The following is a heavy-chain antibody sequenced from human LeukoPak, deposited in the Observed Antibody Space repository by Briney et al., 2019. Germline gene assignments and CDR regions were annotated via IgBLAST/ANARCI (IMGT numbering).Heavy chain of an antibody. CDR3: AIEYSSSSSFDY. CDR2: IYTSGST. CDR1: GGSISSGSYY. D-gene: IGHD6-6*01. V-gene: IGHV4-61*02. J-gene: IGHJ4*02. Sequence: SQTLSLTCTVSGGSISSGSYYWSWIRQPAGKGLEWIGRIYTSGSTNYNPSLKSRVTISVDTSKNQFSLKLSSVTAADTAVYYCAIEYSSSSSFDYWGQGTLVTVSS.